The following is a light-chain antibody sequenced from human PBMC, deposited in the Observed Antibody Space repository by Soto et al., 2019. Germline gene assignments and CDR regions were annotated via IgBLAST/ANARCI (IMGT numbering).Light chain of an antibody. V-gene: IGLV2-23*02. Sequence: QSLLTQPAAVSGSLGQSITISCSGSGSDIGNYNLVSWYQQQPGKVPRLIIYEVNKGPSGVSNRFSGSKSGNTASLTISDLQPDDECLYYCCSYAGSSLWMFGGGTKLTVL. CDR1: GSDIGNYNL. J-gene: IGLJ3*02. CDR2: EVN. CDR3: CSYAGSSLWM.